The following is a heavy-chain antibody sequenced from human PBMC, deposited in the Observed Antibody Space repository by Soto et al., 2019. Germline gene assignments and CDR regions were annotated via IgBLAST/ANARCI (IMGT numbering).Heavy chain of an antibody. CDR1: GFSFTNAW. J-gene: IGHJ6*02. V-gene: IGHV3-15*01. Sequence: EVQLVESGGGLVKPGTSLRLSCAASGFSFTNAWMSWVRQTPGKGPEWVCRIKSKADGGTTTYATPVKGRFTISRDDSKNTLYMQMNSLKTEDSALYYCTDGMDVWGQGTTVIVSS. CDR2: IKSKADGGTT. CDR3: TDGMDV.